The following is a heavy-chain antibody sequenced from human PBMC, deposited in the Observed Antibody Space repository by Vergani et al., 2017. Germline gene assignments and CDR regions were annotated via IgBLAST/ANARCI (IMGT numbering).Heavy chain of an antibody. CDR3: AREQWLPIDYYYGMDV. J-gene: IGHJ6*02. D-gene: IGHD6-19*01. CDR1: GYTFTSYG. V-gene: IGHV1-18*04. Sequence: VQLVESGAEVKKPGASVKVSCKASGYTFTSYGISWVRQAPGQGLEWMGWISAYNGNTNYAQKLQGRVTMTTDTSTSTAYMELRSLRSDDTAVYYCAREQWLPIDYYYGMDVWGQGTTVTVSS. CDR2: ISAYNGNT.